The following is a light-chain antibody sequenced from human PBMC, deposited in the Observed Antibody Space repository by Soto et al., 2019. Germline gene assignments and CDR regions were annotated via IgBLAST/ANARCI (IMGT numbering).Light chain of an antibody. CDR2: DAS. CDR1: QNIKIY. V-gene: IGKV1-33*01. Sequence: DIQMTQAPSSLSTSVGDRVTITCRASQNIKIYLNWYQQKPGKAPNLLIFDASILERGVPSRFSGSGSGTDFTFTINSLQPEDIATYYCQQYDDLPYTFGQGTQLEIK. J-gene: IGKJ2*01. CDR3: QQYDDLPYT.